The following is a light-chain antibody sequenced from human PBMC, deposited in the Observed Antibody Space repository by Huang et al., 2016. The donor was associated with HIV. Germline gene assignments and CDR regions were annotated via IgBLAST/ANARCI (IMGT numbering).Light chain of an antibody. V-gene: IGKV1-33*01. Sequence: DIQMTQSPSSLSASVGDRVTITCKASQDISNDLNWCHQKPGKAPKLLIYDASNLETGVPSRFSGNGSGTEFIFTISGLQPEYIATYYCQQYDNPYTFGQGTKLEIK. CDR1: QDISND. J-gene: IGKJ2*01. CDR3: QQYDNPYT. CDR2: DAS.